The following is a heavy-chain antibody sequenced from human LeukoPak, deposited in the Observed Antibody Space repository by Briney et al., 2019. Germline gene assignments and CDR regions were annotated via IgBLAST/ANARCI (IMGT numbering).Heavy chain of an antibody. CDR2: IYYSGST. D-gene: IGHD3-10*01. CDR3: ARVWARQYYGSGSYFSWFDP. V-gene: IGHV4-39*07. CDR1: GGSISTSSYY. Sequence: SETLSLTCTVSGGSISTSSYYWGWIRQPPGKGLEWIATIYYSGSTYYNPSLKSRVTISVDTSKNQFSLKLSSVTAADTAVYYCARVWARQYYGSGSYFSWFDPRGQGTLVTVSS. J-gene: IGHJ5*02.